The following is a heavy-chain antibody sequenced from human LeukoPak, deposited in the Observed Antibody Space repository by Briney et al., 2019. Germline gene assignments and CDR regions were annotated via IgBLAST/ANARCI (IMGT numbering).Heavy chain of an antibody. CDR1: GGSFSSGGYY. CDR2: IYYSGRT. CDR3: ARSSDYGDYD. V-gene: IGHV4-31*03. Sequence: SETLSLTCTVSGGSFSSGGYYWTWIRQHPGKGLEWLGYIYYSGRTYYNPPLKSRITISLDTSENRFSLNLTSVSAADTAFYYCARSSDYGDYDWGQGTLVTVSS. D-gene: IGHD4-17*01. J-gene: IGHJ4*02.